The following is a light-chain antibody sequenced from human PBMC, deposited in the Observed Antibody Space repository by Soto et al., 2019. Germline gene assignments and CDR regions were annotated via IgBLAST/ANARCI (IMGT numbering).Light chain of an antibody. CDR2: KNN. CDR3: ATWDDSMNSPL. J-gene: IGLJ2*01. CDR1: SSNIGSNY. Sequence: QSVLTQPPSASGTPGQRVTISCSGRSSNIGSNYVYWYQQFPGTAPKLLIYKNNERPSGVPDRFSGSKSGTSASLAISGLRSEDEAAYSGATWDDSMNSPLFGGGTKLTVL. V-gene: IGLV1-47*01.